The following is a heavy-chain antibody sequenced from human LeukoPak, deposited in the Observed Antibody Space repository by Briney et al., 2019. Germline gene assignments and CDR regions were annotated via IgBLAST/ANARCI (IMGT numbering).Heavy chain of an antibody. J-gene: IGHJ1*01. Sequence: PSETLSLTCTVSGGSISSNSNYWAWIRQPPGRGLEWIGSISYGGSTYYSPSLESRVTISVDTSKNQFSLKLSSVTAADTAVYYCASWISGNYQYFQHWGQGTLVTVSS. CDR2: ISYGGST. D-gene: IGHD1-26*01. V-gene: IGHV4-39*07. CDR1: GGSISSNSNY. CDR3: ASWISGNYQYFQH.